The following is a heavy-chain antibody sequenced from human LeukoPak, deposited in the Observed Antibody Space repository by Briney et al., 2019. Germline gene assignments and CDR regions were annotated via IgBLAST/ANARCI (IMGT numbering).Heavy chain of an antibody. CDR1: GGSISNLNYY. J-gene: IGHJ4*02. D-gene: IGHD6-13*01. CDR2: IYASGST. V-gene: IGHV4-61*10. CDR3: ARAGVWQQLVPSLFDY. Sequence: SETLSLTCTVSGGSISNLNYYWSWIRQPAGKGLEWIGRIYASGSTNYNPSLKSRVTISVDTSKNQFSLKLSSVTAADTAVYYCARAGVWQQLVPSLFDYWGQGTLVTVSS.